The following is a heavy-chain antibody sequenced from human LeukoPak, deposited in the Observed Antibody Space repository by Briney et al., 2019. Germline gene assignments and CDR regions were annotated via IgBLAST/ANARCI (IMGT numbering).Heavy chain of an antibody. V-gene: IGHV4-39*01. D-gene: IGHD6-6*01. Sequence: SETLSLTCIVSGGSISTSAYYWGWIRQPPGEGLQWIGSIYYSGNTYYNSSLKSRVTISVDTSTSQFSLRLSSVTAADTAVYYCARGTWSSSIDYWGQGTLVTVSS. CDR3: ARGTWSSSIDY. CDR2: IYYSGNT. CDR1: GGSISTSAYY. J-gene: IGHJ4*02.